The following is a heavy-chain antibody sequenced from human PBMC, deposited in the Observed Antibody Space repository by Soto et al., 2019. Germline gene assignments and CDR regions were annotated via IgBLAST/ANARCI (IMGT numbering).Heavy chain of an antibody. CDR1: GGSISSYY. CDR3: ARGEVVTPGWFDP. V-gene: IGHV4-59*01. J-gene: IGHJ5*02. CDR2: IYYSGST. Sequence: QVQLQESGPGLVKPSETLSLTCTVSGGSISSYYWSWIRQPPGKGLEWIGYIYYSGSTNYNPSLNSRVTISVDTSKNQFSLKLSSVTAADTAVYYCARGEVVTPGWFDPWGQGTLVTVSS. D-gene: IGHD2-21*02.